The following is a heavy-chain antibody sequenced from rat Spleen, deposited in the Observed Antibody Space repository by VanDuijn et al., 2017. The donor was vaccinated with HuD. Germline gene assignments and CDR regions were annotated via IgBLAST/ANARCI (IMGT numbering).Heavy chain of an antibody. V-gene: IGHV3-4*01. J-gene: IGHJ2*01. CDR1: GSTITSGY. Sequence: QLQESGPGLVKPSQSLSLTCSVTGSTITSGYDWSWIRKFPGNKMEWMGFISYSGSINYNPSLKSRISITRDTSKNQFFLQLNSVTTEDTATYYCARGVYYFDYWGQGVMVTVSS. CDR3: ARGVYYFDY. D-gene: IGHD1-11*01. CDR2: ISYSGSI.